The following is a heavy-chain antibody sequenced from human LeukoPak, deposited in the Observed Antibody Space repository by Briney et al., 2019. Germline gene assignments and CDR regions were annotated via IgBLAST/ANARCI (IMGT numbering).Heavy chain of an antibody. Sequence: SETLSLTCAVYGGSFSNYYRTWIRQPPGKGLEWIGEINHSGSIAYNPSLKSRVTISEDSSKNQFSLQLTSITAADTAVYYCARDLPYGAWGQGTLVTVSS. CDR2: INHSGSI. J-gene: IGHJ5*02. V-gene: IGHV4-34*01. CDR1: GGSFSNYY. CDR3: ARDLPYGA. D-gene: IGHD3-10*01.